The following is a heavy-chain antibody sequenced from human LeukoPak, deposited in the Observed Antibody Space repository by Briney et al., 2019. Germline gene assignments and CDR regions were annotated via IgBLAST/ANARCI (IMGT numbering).Heavy chain of an antibody. J-gene: IGHJ6*03. D-gene: IGHD4-11*01. CDR1: GLTFSSYA. Sequence: RAGGSLRLAWAAAGLTFSSYAMHWVRQAPGKGLEWVAVISYDGSNKYYADSAKGRFTISRDNSKNTLYLQMNSLRAEDTAVYYCAKTGRLQSTDYYYYYMDVWGKGTPVTVSS. CDR3: AKTGRLQSTDYYYYYMDV. V-gene: IGHV3-30-3*02. CDR2: ISYDGSNK.